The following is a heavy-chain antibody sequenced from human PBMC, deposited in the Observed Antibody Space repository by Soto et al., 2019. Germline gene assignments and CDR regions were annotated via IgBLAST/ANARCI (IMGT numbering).Heavy chain of an antibody. CDR1: GYTFTSYC. Sequence: ASVKVSCKASGYTFTSYCMSWVRQAPGQGLEWMGWISAYNGNTNYAQKLQGRVTMTTDTSTSTAYMELRSLRSDDTAVYYCARDSPYDSSGYYSNYYYGMDVWGQGTTVTVSS. CDR3: ARDSPYDSSGYYSNYYYGMDV. J-gene: IGHJ6*02. V-gene: IGHV1-18*01. D-gene: IGHD3-22*01. CDR2: ISAYNGNT.